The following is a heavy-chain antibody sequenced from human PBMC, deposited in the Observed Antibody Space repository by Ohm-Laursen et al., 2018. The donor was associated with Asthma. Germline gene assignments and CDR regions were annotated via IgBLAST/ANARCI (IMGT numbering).Heavy chain of an antibody. J-gene: IGHJ6*02. CDR2: IYYSGST. Sequence: TLSLTCTVSGDSISSGNNYWSWIRQHPGKGLEWIGYIYYSGSTYYNPSLKSRVTISVDTSKNQFSLKLSSVTAADTAVYYCARDGMPAAYYYYGMDVWGQGTTVTVSS. CDR1: GDSISSGNNY. V-gene: IGHV4-31*03. D-gene: IGHD1-26*01. CDR3: ARDGMPAAYYYYGMDV.